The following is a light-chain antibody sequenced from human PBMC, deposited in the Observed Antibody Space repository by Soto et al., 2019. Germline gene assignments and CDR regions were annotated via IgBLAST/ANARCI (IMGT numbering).Light chain of an antibody. CDR2: EGS. V-gene: IGLV2-23*01. J-gene: IGLJ1*01. CDR1: SSDVGGYPL. CDR3: CSYAGPRYV. Sequence: QSVLTQPASVSGSPGQSITISCTGTSSDVGGYPLVSWYQQHPGKAPKLMIYEGSKRPSGVSNRFSGSKSGYTASLTISGLQAEDEDDYYCCSYAGPRYVFGSGTKLTVL.